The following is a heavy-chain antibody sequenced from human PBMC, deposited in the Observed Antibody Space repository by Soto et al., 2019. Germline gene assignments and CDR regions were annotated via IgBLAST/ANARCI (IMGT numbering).Heavy chain of an antibody. D-gene: IGHD3-16*01. CDR1: GASISPNY. Sequence: QVQLEESGPGLVKPSETLSLTCTVSGASISPNYWSWIRQPPGKGLEWIGYIYFAGTTTYNPSLRSRGSMSVDTSANHFSLNLTSLTAADTAIYYCARLGAFFQALDSWGQGTLVTVSS. CDR2: IYFAGTT. J-gene: IGHJ4*02. CDR3: ARLGAFFQALDS. V-gene: IGHV4-59*08.